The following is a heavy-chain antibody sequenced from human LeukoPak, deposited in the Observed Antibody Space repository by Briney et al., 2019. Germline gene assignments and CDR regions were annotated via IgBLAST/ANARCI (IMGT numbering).Heavy chain of an antibody. Sequence: PSETLSLTCTVSGGSISSYYWSWIRQPPGKGLEWIGYIYYSGSTNYNPSLKSRVTISVDTSKNQFSLKLSSVTAADTAVYYCARAPFTDFDYWGQGTLVTVSS. CDR1: GGSISSYY. CDR2: IYYSGST. J-gene: IGHJ4*02. CDR3: ARAPFTDFDY. V-gene: IGHV4-59*01. D-gene: IGHD2-8*02.